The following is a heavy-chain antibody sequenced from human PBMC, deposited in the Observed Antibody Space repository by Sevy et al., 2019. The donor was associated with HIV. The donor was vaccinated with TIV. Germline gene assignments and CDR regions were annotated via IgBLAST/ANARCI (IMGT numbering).Heavy chain of an antibody. D-gene: IGHD4-4*01. CDR3: GGGRATVSQDGNFDY. CDR1: GFTFSSYA. Sequence: GGSLRLSCAASGFTFSSYAMHWVRQAPGKGLEWVAVISYDGSNKYDADAVKGGFTISRDNSKNTWYLQMDSLRAEGTAVYYCGGGRATVSQDGNFDYWGQGTLVTVSS. CDR2: ISYDGSNK. J-gene: IGHJ4*02. V-gene: IGHV3-30-3*01.